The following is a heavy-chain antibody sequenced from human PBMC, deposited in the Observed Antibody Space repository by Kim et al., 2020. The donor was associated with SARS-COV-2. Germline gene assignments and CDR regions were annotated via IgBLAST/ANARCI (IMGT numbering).Heavy chain of an antibody. CDR3: ARDLWNDAGMDV. CDR2: IYHSGST. Sequence: SETLSLTCAVSGGSISSSNWWSWVRQTPGKGLEWIGEIYHSGSTNYNPSLKSRVTVSLDKSKNQFSLKLTSVTAADTAVYYCARDLWNDAGMDVWGQGTT. J-gene: IGHJ6*02. V-gene: IGHV4-4*02. CDR1: GGSISSSNW. D-gene: IGHD1-1*01.